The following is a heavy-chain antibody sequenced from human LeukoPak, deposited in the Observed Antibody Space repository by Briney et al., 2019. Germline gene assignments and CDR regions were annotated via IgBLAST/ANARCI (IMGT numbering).Heavy chain of an antibody. J-gene: IGHJ4*02. CDR2: IKQDGSEK. CDR1: GFTFSNYW. D-gene: IGHD3-16*01. V-gene: IGHV3-7*03. CDR3: ASNWGSYPDC. Sequence: GGSLRLSCAASGFTFSNYWMTWVRQAPGKGLEWVANIKQDGSEKYYVDSVRGRFSISRDNAKNSLYLQMNSLRAEDTALYYCASNWGSYPDCWGQGALVTVSA.